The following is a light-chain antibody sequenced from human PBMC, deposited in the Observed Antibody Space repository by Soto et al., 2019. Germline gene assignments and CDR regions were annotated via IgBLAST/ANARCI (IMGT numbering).Light chain of an antibody. V-gene: IGKV4-1*01. CDR3: QQYYSTPQT. Sequence: DIVMIQSPDSLAVSLGERATINCKSSQSVLYSSNNKNYLSWYHQKPGQPPKLLIYWASIRESGVPDRFSGSGSGTDFTLTISSLQAEDVAVYYCQQYYSTPQTFGQGTKLEIK. J-gene: IGKJ2*01. CDR1: QSVLYSSNNKNY. CDR2: WAS.